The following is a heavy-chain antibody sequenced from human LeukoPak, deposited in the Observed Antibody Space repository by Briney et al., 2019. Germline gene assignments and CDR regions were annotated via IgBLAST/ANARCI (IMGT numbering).Heavy chain of an antibody. J-gene: IGHJ4*02. CDR3: ARRLYFDY. CDR1: GFTVSSNY. CDR2: IHSGGST. V-gene: IGHV3-66*01. D-gene: IGHD3-22*01. Sequence: GGSLRLSCAVSGFTVSSNYMSWVRQAPGKGLEWVSIIHSGGSTYYADSVKGRFTISRDNSKNTLYLQMNSLRAEDTAVYYCARRLYFDYWGQRTLVAVSS.